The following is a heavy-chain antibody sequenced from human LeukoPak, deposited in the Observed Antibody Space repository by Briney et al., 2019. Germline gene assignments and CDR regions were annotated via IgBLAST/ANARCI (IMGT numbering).Heavy chain of an antibody. CDR1: GGSISSYY. J-gene: IGHJ5*02. CDR3: ARYSSGWYHNWFDP. D-gene: IGHD6-19*01. Sequence: SETLSLTCTVSGGSISSYYWSWIRQPPGKGLERIGYIYYSGSTNYNPSLKSRVTISVDTSKNQFSLKLSSVTAADTAVYYCARYSSGWYHNWFDPWGQGTLVTVSS. CDR2: IYYSGST. V-gene: IGHV4-59*01.